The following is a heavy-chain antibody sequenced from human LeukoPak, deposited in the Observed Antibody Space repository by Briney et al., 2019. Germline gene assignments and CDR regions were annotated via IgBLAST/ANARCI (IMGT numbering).Heavy chain of an antibody. CDR1: GFTFSSYA. J-gene: IGHJ3*02. D-gene: IGHD3-10*01. Sequence: PGRSLRLSCAASGFTFSSYAMHWVRQAPGKGLEWVAIISSDGSNKYQADSVKGRFTISRDNSKNTLYLQMNSLRAEDTAVFYCARGPYYYGSGRGDAFDIWGQGTLVTVSS. CDR2: ISSDGSNK. CDR3: ARGPYYYGSGRGDAFDI. V-gene: IGHV3-30*04.